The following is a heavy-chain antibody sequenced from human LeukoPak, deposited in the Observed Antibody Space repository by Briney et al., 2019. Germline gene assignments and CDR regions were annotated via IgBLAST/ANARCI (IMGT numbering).Heavy chain of an antibody. CDR3: ARDSSISAQGFDC. Sequence: SQTLSLTFAISGDSVSSNTAAWHWLRQSPSRGLEWLGRTYYRSKWYNDYAVSVKSRITINPDTSKNQFSLQLNSVTPEDTAVYYYARDSSISAQGFDCWGQGTLVTVSS. V-gene: IGHV6-1*01. CDR1: GDSVSSNTAA. J-gene: IGHJ4*02. CDR2: TYYRSKWYN. D-gene: IGHD3-10*01.